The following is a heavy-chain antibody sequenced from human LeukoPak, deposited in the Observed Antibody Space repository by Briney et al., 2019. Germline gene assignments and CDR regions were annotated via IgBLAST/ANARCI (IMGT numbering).Heavy chain of an antibody. CDR1: GFSFSIYA. CDR3: AKELQWSKFLDAFDI. CDR2: ISDSGDGT. V-gene: IGHV3-23*01. D-gene: IGHD3-3*01. J-gene: IGHJ3*02. Sequence: GGSLRLSCAASGFSFSIYAMTWVRQAPGKGLEWVPGISDSGDGTYYTDSVKGRFTTSRDNSKNTLYLQMNSLRGEDTAVYYCAKELQWSKFLDAFDIWGQGTMVTVSS.